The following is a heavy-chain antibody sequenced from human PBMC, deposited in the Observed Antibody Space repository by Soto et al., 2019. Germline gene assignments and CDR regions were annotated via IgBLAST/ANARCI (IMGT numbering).Heavy chain of an antibody. CDR3: ARDXRGYYDSSGDSPGWFDP. Sequence: GASVKVSCKASGGTFSSYAISWVRQAPGQGLEWMGGIIPIFGTANYAQKFQGRVTITADESTSTAYMELSSLRSEDTAVYYCARDXRGYYDSSGDSPGWFDPWGQGTLVTVSS. D-gene: IGHD3-22*01. CDR1: GGTFSSYA. CDR2: IIPIFGTA. J-gene: IGHJ5*02. V-gene: IGHV1-69*13.